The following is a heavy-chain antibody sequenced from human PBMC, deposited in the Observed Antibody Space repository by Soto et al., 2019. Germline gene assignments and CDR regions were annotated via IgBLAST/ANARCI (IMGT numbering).Heavy chain of an antibody. Sequence: SETLSLTCAVSGGSISSGGYSWSWIRQPPGKGLEWIGEINHSGSTNYNPSLKSRVTISVDTSKNQFSLKLSSVTAADTAVYYCARNRLPYYYGSGSYYNERKNYYYGMDVWGQGTTVTVS. CDR2: INHSGST. V-gene: IGHV4-30-2*01. J-gene: IGHJ6*02. CDR3: ARNRLPYYYGSGSYYNERKNYYYGMDV. CDR1: GGSISSGGYS. D-gene: IGHD3-10*01.